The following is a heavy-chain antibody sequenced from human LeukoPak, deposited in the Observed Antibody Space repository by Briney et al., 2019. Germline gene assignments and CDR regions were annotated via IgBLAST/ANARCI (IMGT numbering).Heavy chain of an antibody. V-gene: IGHV4-4*02. D-gene: IGHD4-17*01. CDR3: ATYFYGDYAPYYFDI. Sequence: PSETLSLTCTISGVCMINSHWWSWARQPPGKGLEWIGEIYHTGTTNYASSLKSRITMSVDKSKNQFYLKVSSVTAADTAVYYCATYFYGDYAPYYFDIWGRGTPVSVSS. J-gene: IGHJ4*02. CDR2: IYHTGTT. CDR1: GVCMINSHW.